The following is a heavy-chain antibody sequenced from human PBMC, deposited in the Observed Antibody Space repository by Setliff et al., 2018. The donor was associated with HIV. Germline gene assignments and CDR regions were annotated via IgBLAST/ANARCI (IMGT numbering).Heavy chain of an antibody. D-gene: IGHD6-19*01. V-gene: IGHV4-34*01. J-gene: IGHJ4*02. CDR3: ARFSSGWYAHY. CDR2: INHSGST. Sequence: PSETLSLTCAVYGGSFSGYSWSWIRQPPGKGLEWIGEINHSGSTNYNPSLKSRVTISVDTSKNQFSLKLTSVTAADTAVYYCARFSSGWYAHYWGQGKLVTVSS. CDR1: GGSFSGYS.